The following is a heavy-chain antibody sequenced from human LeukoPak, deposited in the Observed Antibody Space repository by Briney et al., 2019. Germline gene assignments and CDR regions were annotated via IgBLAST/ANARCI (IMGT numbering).Heavy chain of an antibody. Sequence: ASVKVSCKASGGTFSNYAISWVRQAPGQGLEWIGWISAYNGNTNYAQKLQGRVTVTTDTSTSTAYMELRSLRSDDTAAYYCARDKRWPGSTGYWGQGTLVTVSS. CDR3: ARDKRWPGSTGY. CDR1: GGTFSNYA. CDR2: ISAYNGNT. D-gene: IGHD2-15*01. J-gene: IGHJ4*02. V-gene: IGHV1-18*01.